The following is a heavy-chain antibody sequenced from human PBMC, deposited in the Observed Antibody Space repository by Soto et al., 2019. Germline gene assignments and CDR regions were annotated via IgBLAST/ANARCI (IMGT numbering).Heavy chain of an antibody. CDR3: ARGAIVGVNDVFDV. CDR2: ISYDGTNQ. V-gene: IGHV3-30*14. J-gene: IGHJ3*01. Sequence: GGSLRLSCAASGFPFSPYTMHWVRQAPGQGLEWVAVISYDGTNQYYADSVKGRFIISRDNSNNTLSLQMHSLKSEDTAVYFCARGAIVGVNDVFDVWGQGTMVTVSS. D-gene: IGHD1-26*01. CDR1: GFPFSPYT.